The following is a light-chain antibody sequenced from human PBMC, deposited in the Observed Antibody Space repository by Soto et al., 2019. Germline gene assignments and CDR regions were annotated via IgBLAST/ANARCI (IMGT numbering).Light chain of an antibody. CDR3: QQSHSVPRT. Sequence: DIQMTQSPSSLSAFVGDRVTITCRASQNVNTYLNWYQHKPGTAPKLLIYAASSLQSGVPSRFGGSCSGTDFILTITSLQPEDSATYYCQQSHSVPRTFGQGTKVEI. V-gene: IGKV1-39*01. CDR1: QNVNTY. CDR2: AAS. J-gene: IGKJ1*01.